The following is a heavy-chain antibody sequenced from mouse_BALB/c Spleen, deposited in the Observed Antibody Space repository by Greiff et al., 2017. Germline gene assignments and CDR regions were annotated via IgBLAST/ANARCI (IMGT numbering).Heavy chain of an antibody. Sequence: QVQLQQSGAELAKPGASVKMSCKASGYTFTSYWMHWVKQRPGQGLEWIGYINPSTGYTEYNQKFKDKATLTADKSSSTAYMQLSSLTSEDSAVYYSALRYLDAMDYWGQGTSVTVSS. J-gene: IGHJ4*01. V-gene: IGHV1-7*01. CDR1: GYTFTSYW. CDR2: INPSTGYT. D-gene: IGHD1-1*01. CDR3: ALRYLDAMDY.